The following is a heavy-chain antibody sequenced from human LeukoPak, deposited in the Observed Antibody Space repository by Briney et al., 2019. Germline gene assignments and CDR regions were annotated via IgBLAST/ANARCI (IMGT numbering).Heavy chain of an antibody. CDR3: AREDYYGSGYYYYYYMDV. CDR2: IYYSGIT. V-gene: IGHV4-39*07. Sequence: PSETLSLTCTVSGGSISSSSYYWGWIRQPPGKGLEWIGSIYYSGITYYNPSLKSRVTISVDTSKNQFSLKLNSVTAADTAVYYCAREDYYGSGYYYYYYMDVWGKGTTVTISS. J-gene: IGHJ6*03. CDR1: GGSISSSSYY. D-gene: IGHD3-10*01.